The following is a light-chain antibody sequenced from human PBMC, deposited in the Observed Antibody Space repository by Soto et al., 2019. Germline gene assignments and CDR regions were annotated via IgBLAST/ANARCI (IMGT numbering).Light chain of an antibody. J-gene: IGLJ1*01. CDR3: WAYAGGSILFV. Sequence: QSALTQPASVSGSPGQSITIPCNGTNRDVGGFGLVSWYQQHPGKAPKLLIYDVGRRPSGVSPRFSGSKSGNAASLTISDLQAEDAADYFCWAYAGGSILFVFGAGTKVTVL. CDR2: DVG. V-gene: IGLV2-23*02. CDR1: NRDVGGFGL.